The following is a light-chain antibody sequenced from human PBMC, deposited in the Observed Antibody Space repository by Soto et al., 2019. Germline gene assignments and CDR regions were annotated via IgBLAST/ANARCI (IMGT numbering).Light chain of an antibody. CDR1: QTVSSSF. V-gene: IGKV3-20*01. CDR3: QQYGTLPIT. CDR2: GAS. Sequence: EIVLTQSPGTLSLSTGERATLSCRASQTVSSSFLAWYQQKPGQAPRLFIYGASSRATGIPDRFSGSGSGTDFTLTIGRLEPEDFAVYYCQQYGTLPITFGQGTRLEIK. J-gene: IGKJ5*01.